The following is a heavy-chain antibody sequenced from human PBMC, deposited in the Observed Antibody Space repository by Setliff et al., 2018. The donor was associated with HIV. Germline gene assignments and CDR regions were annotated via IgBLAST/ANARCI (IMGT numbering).Heavy chain of an antibody. CDR2: INVGNGDT. Sequence: ASVKVSCKASGYTFTTYSLHWVRQAPGHSLEWMGWINVGNGDTKYSPELQGRISITRDTSAKTAYMELSSLRSDDTAVYFCARGALLAVFDFDHWGQGTQVTVSS. J-gene: IGHJ4*02. CDR1: GYTFTTYS. CDR3: ARGALLAVFDFDH. V-gene: IGHV1-3*01. D-gene: IGHD3-10*01.